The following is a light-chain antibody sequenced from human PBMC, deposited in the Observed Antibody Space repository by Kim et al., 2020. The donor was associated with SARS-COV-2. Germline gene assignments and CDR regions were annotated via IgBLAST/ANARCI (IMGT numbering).Light chain of an antibody. CDR3: AAWDDSLSGYV. V-gene: IGLV1-47*01. J-gene: IGLJ1*01. CDR2: GSN. CDR1: SSNIGDNP. Sequence: GQGVTISCSGLSSNIGDNPVYWYQQFPGAAPKRFIFGSNQRPSGVPERFSGSKSGTSASLAITGLRSEDEADYYCAAWDDSLSGYVFGTGTKVTVL.